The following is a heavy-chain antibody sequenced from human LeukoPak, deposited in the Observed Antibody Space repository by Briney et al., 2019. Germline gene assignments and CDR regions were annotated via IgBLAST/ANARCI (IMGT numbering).Heavy chain of an antibody. CDR3: AREWFGESTRAIFDY. CDR2: ISAYDGKT. Sequence: ASVKVSCKASGYTFTSYGISWVRQAPGQGLEWMGWISAYDGKTFYAQKFQGRVTMTTDTSTSTAYIELRSLTSDDTAVYYCAREWFGESTRAIFDYWGQGTLVTVSS. V-gene: IGHV1-18*01. J-gene: IGHJ4*02. D-gene: IGHD3-10*01. CDR1: GYTFTSYG.